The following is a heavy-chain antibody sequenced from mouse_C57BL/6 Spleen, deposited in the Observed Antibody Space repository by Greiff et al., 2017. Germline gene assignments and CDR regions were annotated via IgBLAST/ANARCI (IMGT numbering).Heavy chain of an antibody. J-gene: IGHJ4*01. CDR2: ISSGGDYI. CDR3: TRGSNYAMDY. CDR1: GFTFSSYA. Sequence: EVKVVESGEGLVKPGGSLKLSCAASGFTFSSYAMSWVRQTPEKRLEWVAYISSGGDYIYYADTVKGRFTISRDNARNTLDLQMSSLKSEDTAMYYCTRGSNYAMDYWGQGTSVTVSS. V-gene: IGHV5-9-1*02. D-gene: IGHD5-1*01.